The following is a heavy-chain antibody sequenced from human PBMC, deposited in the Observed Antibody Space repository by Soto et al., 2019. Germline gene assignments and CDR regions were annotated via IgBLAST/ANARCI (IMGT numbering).Heavy chain of an antibody. CDR3: ARGNSVDDSPTT. V-gene: IGHV4-4*02. D-gene: IGHD5-12*01. CDR1: GGSISNSNW. CDR2: IYHSGYT. J-gene: IGHJ4*02. Sequence: SETLSLTCAVSGGSISNSNWWSWVRQPPGKGLEWIGEIYHSGYTNYNPSLKSRVTMSVDKSKNQFSLKLSSVTAADTAVYYCARGNSVDDSPTTGGQGILVTVPS.